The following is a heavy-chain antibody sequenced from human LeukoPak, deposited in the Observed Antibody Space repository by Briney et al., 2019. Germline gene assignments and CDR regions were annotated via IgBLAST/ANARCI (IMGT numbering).Heavy chain of an antibody. CDR1: GDSISSYY. Sequence: PSETLSLTCSVSGDSISSYYWSWIRQPPGKGLEWIGYVDYSGSTNYSPSLKSRVTISVDTSKKHFSLRLSSVTAADTAVYYCARDFAGNYYFHYWGQGTLVTVSS. V-gene: IGHV4-59*01. D-gene: IGHD1-7*01. J-gene: IGHJ4*02. CDR3: ARDFAGNYYFHY. CDR2: VDYSGST.